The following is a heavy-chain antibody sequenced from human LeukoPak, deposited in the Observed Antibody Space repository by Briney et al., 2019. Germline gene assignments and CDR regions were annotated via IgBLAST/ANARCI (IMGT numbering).Heavy chain of an antibody. CDR1: GYTFTGYY. CDR3: ARDETSSSWYNAIYFQH. CDR2: ISYDGSNK. V-gene: IGHV3-30-3*01. J-gene: IGHJ1*01. D-gene: IGHD6-13*01. Sequence: SCKASGYTFTGYYMHWVRQAPGKGLEWVAVISYDGSNKYYADSVKGRFTISRDNSKNTLYLQMNSLRAEDTAVYYCARDETSSSWYNAIYFQHWGQGTLVTVSS.